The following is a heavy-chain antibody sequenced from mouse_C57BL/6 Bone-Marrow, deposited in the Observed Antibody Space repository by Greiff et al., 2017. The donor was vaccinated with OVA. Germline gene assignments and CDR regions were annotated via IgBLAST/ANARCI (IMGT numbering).Heavy chain of an antibody. CDR1: GFNIKDDY. V-gene: IGHV14-4*01. Sequence: EVKLQESGAELVRPGASVKLSCTASGFNIKDDYMHWVKQRPEQGLEWIGWIDPENGDTEYASKFQGKATITADTSSNTAYLQLSILTSEDTAVYYCTHRSRGFDYWGQGTTLTVSS. CDR3: THRSRGFDY. CDR2: IDPENGDT. J-gene: IGHJ2*01. D-gene: IGHD1-1*01.